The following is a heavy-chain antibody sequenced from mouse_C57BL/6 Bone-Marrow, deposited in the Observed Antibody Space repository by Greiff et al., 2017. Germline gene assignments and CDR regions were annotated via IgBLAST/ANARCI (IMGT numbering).Heavy chain of an antibody. CDR2: ISDGGSYT. V-gene: IGHV5-4*03. J-gene: IGHJ4*01. Sequence: EVMLVESGGGLVKPGGSLKLSCAASGFTFSSYAMSWVRQTPEKRLEWVATISDGGSYTYYPDNVKGRFTISRDNAKNNLYLQMSHLKSEDTAMYYCARAPKYGNYGAMDYWGQGTSVTVSS. D-gene: IGHD2-10*02. CDR3: ARAPKYGNYGAMDY. CDR1: GFTFSSYA.